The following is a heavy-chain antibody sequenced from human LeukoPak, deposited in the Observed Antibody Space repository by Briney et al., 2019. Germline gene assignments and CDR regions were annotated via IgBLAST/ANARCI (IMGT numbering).Heavy chain of an antibody. D-gene: IGHD4-23*01. CDR2: ISGSGGST. CDR3: AKGGNYGGNSPPTYFDY. V-gene: IGHV3-23*01. J-gene: IGHJ4*02. CDR1: GFTFSSYA. Sequence: GSLRLSCAASGFTFSSYAMRWVRQAPGKGLEWVSAISGSGGSTYYADSVKGRFTISRDNSKNTLYQQMNSLRAEDTAVYYCAKGGNYGGNSPPTYFDYWGQGTLVTVSS.